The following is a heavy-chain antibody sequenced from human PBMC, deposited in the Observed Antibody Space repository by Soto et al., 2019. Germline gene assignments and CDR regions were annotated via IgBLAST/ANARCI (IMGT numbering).Heavy chain of an antibody. CDR3: ARPMSTGEVSYFDY. CDR2: IYYSGST. Sequence: PSETLSLTCTVSGGSISSSSYYWGWIRQPPGKGLEWIGSIYYSGSTYYNPSLKSRVTISVDTSKNQFSLKLSSVTAADTAVYYCARPMSTGEVSYFDYWGQGILVTVFS. D-gene: IGHD3-16*01. V-gene: IGHV4-39*01. CDR1: GGSISSSSYY. J-gene: IGHJ4*02.